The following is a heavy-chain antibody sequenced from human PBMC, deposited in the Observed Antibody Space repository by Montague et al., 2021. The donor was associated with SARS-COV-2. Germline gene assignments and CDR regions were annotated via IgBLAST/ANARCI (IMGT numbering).Heavy chain of an antibody. D-gene: IGHD2-8*01. CDR3: ARVARYCTNGVCQTYYYYGLDV. V-gene: IGHV4-39*07. J-gene: IGHJ6*02. Sequence: ETLSLTCTVSGSSFSSDNYFWGWIRQPPGKGLEWIGSIYYSGGTFYNPSLKSRVTMSIDRSKNQFSLKLRSVTAADTAVYYCARVARYCTNGVCQTYYYYGLDVWGQGTTVTVSS. CDR1: GSSFSSDNYF. CDR2: IYYSGGT.